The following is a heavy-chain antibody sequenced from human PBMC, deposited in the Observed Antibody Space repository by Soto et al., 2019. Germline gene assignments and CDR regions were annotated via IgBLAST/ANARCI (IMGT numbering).Heavy chain of an antibody. CDR2: IYYSGST. J-gene: IGHJ3*02. D-gene: IGHD3-22*01. Sequence: QVQLQEPGPGLVKPSQTLSLTCTVSGGSISSDGYYWSWLRQHPGKGLEWIGYIYYSGSTYYNPSLKGRFTISVDTSKNQFSLKLRSVSAADTAVYHSASDRGYDCSGRDAFAIWGQGTMVTVSS. CDR1: GGSISSDGYY. V-gene: IGHV4-31*03. CDR3: ASDRGYDCSGRDAFAI.